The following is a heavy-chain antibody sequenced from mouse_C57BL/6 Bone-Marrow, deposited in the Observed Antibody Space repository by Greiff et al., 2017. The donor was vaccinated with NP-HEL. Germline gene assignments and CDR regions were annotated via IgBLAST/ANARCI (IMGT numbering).Heavy chain of an antibody. CDR2: IYWDDAK. Sequence: QVTLKVCGPGILQSSQTLSLTCSFSGFSLSTSGMGVSWIRQPSGKGLEWLAHIYWDDAKRYNPSLKSRLTISKDTSRNQVFLKITSVDTADTATYYCARRAPYDYGFDYWGQGTTLTVSS. D-gene: IGHD2-4*01. V-gene: IGHV8-12*01. CDR1: GFSLSTSGMG. J-gene: IGHJ2*01. CDR3: ARRAPYDYGFDY.